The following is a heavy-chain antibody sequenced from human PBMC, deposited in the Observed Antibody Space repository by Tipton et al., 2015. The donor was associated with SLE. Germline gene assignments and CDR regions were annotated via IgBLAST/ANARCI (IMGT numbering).Heavy chain of an antibody. D-gene: IGHD2-15*01. CDR3: ARDRCSGGGCYFDF. CDR2: IYHSGNT. J-gene: IGHJ4*02. V-gene: IGHV4-59*01. Sequence: TLSLTCTVSGDSISSYYWSWIRQPPGKGLEWIGYIYHSGNTNYNPSLKSRLTISVDTSQNQFSLKLSSVTAADTAVYYCARDRCSGGGCYFDFWGLGALVTVSS. CDR1: GDSISSYY.